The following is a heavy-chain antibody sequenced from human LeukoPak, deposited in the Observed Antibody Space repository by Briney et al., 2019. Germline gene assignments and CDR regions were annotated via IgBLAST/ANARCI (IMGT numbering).Heavy chain of an antibody. CDR3: ARPSGYCSSTSCARDAFDI. CDR1: GGSISSYY. J-gene: IGHJ3*02. Sequence: PSETLSLTCTVSGGSISSYYWSWIRQPPGKGLEWIGYIYYSGSTNYNPSLKSRVTISVDTSKNQFSLKLSSVTAADTAVYYCARPSGYCSSTSCARDAFDIWGQGTMVTVSS. CDR2: IYYSGST. V-gene: IGHV4-59*01. D-gene: IGHD2-2*03.